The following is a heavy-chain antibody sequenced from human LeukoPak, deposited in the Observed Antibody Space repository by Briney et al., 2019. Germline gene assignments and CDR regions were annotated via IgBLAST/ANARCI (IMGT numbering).Heavy chain of an antibody. CDR1: GFTFSSYA. J-gene: IGHJ3*02. Sequence: GGSLRLSCAASGFTFSSYAMHWVRQAPGKGLEYVSAIICHGGSTYYADSVKGRFTISRDNSKNTLYLQMGSLRAEDMAVYYCARGGVYDSSGYYTDDAFDIWGQGTMVTVSS. CDR2: IICHGGST. CDR3: ARGGVYDSSGYYTDDAFDI. V-gene: IGHV3-64*02. D-gene: IGHD3-22*01.